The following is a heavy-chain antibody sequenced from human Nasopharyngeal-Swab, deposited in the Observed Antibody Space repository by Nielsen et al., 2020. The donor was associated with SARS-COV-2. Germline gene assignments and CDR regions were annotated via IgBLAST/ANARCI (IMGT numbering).Heavy chain of an antibody. J-gene: IGHJ4*02. CDR3: AKAGYYYDSSGYCTDY. Sequence: SQPLSLTCAISGDSVSSNSAAWNWIRQSPSRGLEWLGRTYYRSKWYNDYAVSVKSRITINPDTSKNQFSLQLNSVTPEDTAVYYCAKAGYYYDSSGYCTDYWGQGTLVTVSS. D-gene: IGHD3-22*01. CDR2: TYYRSKWYN. V-gene: IGHV6-1*01. CDR1: GDSVSSNSAA.